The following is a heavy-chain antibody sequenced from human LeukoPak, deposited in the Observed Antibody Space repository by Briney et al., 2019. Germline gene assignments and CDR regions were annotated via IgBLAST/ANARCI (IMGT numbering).Heavy chain of an antibody. Sequence: ASVKVSCKASGYTFTSYDINWVRQATGQGLEWMGWMNPDSGNTGCAQKFQGRVTMTRNTSISTAYMELSSLRSEDTAVYYCARGGIAAAGTDNYYYMDVWGKGTTVTVSS. J-gene: IGHJ6*03. CDR2: MNPDSGNT. CDR3: ARGGIAAAGTDNYYYMDV. CDR1: GYTFTSYD. D-gene: IGHD6-13*01. V-gene: IGHV1-8*01.